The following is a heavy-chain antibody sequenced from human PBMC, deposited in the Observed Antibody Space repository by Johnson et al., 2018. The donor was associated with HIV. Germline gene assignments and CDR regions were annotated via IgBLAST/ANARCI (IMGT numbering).Heavy chain of an antibody. D-gene: IGHD6-6*01. CDR3: ARYTSPFIAARRDAFDI. Sequence: VQLVESGGGLEQPGGSLRLSCVASAFTFSRYAMSWVRQAPGKGLEWVANIKHDGSEKYYVDSVKGRFTISRDNAKNSLYLQMNSLRAEDTAVYYCARYTSPFIAARRDAFDIWGQGTMVTVSS. CDR2: IKHDGSEK. J-gene: IGHJ3*02. V-gene: IGHV3-7*03. CDR1: AFTFSRYA.